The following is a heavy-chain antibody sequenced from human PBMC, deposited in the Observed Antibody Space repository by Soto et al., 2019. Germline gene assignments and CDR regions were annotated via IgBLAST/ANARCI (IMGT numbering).Heavy chain of an antibody. V-gene: IGHV4-4*02. CDR3: ARGLPYYDFWSGYYADYYYYGMDV. CDR2: IYHSGST. J-gene: IGHJ6*02. CDR1: GGSISSSNW. Sequence: SSETLSLTCAVSGGSISSSNWWSWVRQPPGKGLEWIGEIYHSGSTNYNPSLKSRVTISVDKSKNQFSLKLSSVTAADTAVYYCARGLPYYDFWSGYYADYYYYGMDVWGQGTTVTVSS. D-gene: IGHD3-3*01.